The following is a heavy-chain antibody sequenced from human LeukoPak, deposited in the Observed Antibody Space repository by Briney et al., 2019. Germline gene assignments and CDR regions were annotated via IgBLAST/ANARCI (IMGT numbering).Heavy chain of an antibody. CDR2: IYSGGST. CDR1: GFTVSSNY. D-gene: IGHD6-13*01. Sequence: GGSLRLSCAASGFTVSSNYMSWVRQAPGKGLEWVSVIYSGGSTYYADSVKGRFTISRDNPKNTLYLQMNSLRAEDTAVYYCARDRSDSSSWYKEYYFDYWGQGTLVTVSS. CDR3: ARDRSDSSSWYKEYYFDY. J-gene: IGHJ4*02. V-gene: IGHV3-66*01.